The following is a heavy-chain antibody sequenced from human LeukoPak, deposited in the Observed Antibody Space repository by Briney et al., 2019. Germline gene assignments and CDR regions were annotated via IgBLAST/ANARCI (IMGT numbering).Heavy chain of an antibody. V-gene: IGHV1-24*01. J-gene: IGHJ4*02. Sequence: ASVKVSCKVSGSTFAELSMHWLRQAPGKGLEWMGGFDPEDGQATYAQKFRGRVTVTEDTSTDTAYMDLSSLRSEDTAVYYCATVSSYTYDNGGFYFDFWGQGTLVTVSS. CDR2: FDPEDGQA. CDR1: GSTFAELS. D-gene: IGHD3-22*01. CDR3: ATVSSYTYDNGGFYFDF.